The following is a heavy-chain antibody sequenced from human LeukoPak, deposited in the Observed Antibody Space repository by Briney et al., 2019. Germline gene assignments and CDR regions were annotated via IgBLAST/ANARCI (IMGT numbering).Heavy chain of an antibody. J-gene: IGHJ4*02. CDR2: IFYTGST. D-gene: IGHD6-13*01. Sequence: SVTLSLTCTVSGGSITTTSYYWGWIRQPPGKGLQWIGNIFYTGSTYYNPSLKSRVTISVDTSKNQFSLRLTSVTAADTAVYYCARRSYSNSWYFDYWGQGTLVPVSS. CDR1: GGSITTTSYY. V-gene: IGHV4-39*01. CDR3: ARRSYSNSWYFDY.